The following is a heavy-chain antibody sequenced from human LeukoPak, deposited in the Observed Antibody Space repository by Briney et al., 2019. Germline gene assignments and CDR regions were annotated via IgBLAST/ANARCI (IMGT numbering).Heavy chain of an antibody. CDR2: IYYSGST. Sequence: SETLSLTCTVSGGSISSYYWSWIRQPPGKGLEWIGYIYYSGSTNYNPSLKSRITISVDTSKNQFSLKLSSVTAADTAVYYCARHSPYSSGWPGGDAFDIWGQGTMVTVSS. J-gene: IGHJ3*02. D-gene: IGHD6-19*01. CDR3: ARHSPYSSGWPGGDAFDI. V-gene: IGHV4-59*08. CDR1: GGSISSYY.